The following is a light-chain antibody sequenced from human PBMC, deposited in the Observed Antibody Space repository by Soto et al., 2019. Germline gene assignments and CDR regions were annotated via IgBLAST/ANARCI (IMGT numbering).Light chain of an antibody. CDR3: QQYYTYPSP. Sequence: DIQMTQSPSTLSASVGDRVTITCRASQSISSWLAWYQQRPGKAPKLLIYKASNLESGVPSRFSGSGSGTELTLTISSLHPDDFATYYRQQYYTYPSPFAPGTNVAIK. V-gene: IGKV1-5*03. CDR1: QSISSW. CDR2: KAS. J-gene: IGKJ3*01.